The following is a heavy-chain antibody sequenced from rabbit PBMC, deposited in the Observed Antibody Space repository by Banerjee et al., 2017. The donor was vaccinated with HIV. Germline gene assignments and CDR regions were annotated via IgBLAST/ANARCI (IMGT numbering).Heavy chain of an antibody. V-gene: IGHV1S40*01. CDR1: GFDLSSCG. D-gene: IGHD3-1*01. CDR3: ARGGYGGDSGATGL. Sequence: QSLEESGGDLVKPEGSLTLTCKASGFDLSSCGISWVRQAPGKGLEWIGCIYSDSSGSTYYASGAKGRFTISKTSSTTVTLQMTSLTAADTATYFCARGGYGGDSGATGLWGQGTLVTVS. CDR2: IYSDSSGST. J-gene: IGHJ6*01.